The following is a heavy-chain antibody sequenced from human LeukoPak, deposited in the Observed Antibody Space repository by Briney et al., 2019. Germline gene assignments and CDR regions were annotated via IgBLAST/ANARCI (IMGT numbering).Heavy chain of an antibody. V-gene: IGHV4-39*01. CDR2: IYYSGST. Sequence: SETLSLTCTVSGGSISSSSYYWGWIRQPPGKGLEWVGSIYYSGSTYYNPSLKSRVTISVDTSKNQFSLKLSSVTAADTAVYYCARFTTVSYYYMDVWGKGTTVTVSS. D-gene: IGHD3-10*01. CDR3: ARFTTVSYYYMDV. J-gene: IGHJ6*03. CDR1: GGSISSSSYY.